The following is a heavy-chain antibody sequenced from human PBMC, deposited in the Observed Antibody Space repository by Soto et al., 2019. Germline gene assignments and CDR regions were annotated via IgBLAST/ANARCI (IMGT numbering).Heavy chain of an antibody. CDR1: GGTFSSYA. CDR2: LIPIFGTE. CDR3: ARGPDCTNGVCPDY. V-gene: IGHV1-69*06. J-gene: IGHJ4*02. D-gene: IGHD2-8*01. Sequence: QVQLVQSGAEGTKPGASVKVSCKASGGTFSSYAISWVRQAPGQGLEWMGGLIPIFGTENYAQKSQGRVTITTDKSTSTAYMVLSSMRSEDTAVYYCARGPDCTNGVCPDYWGQGTLVTVSS.